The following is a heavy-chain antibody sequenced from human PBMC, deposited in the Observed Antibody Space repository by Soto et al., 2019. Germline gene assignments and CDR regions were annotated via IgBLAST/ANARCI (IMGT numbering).Heavy chain of an antibody. J-gene: IGHJ4*02. CDR1: GYSFTSYW. V-gene: IGHV5-51*01. CDR2: TYPGDSDT. Sequence: GESLKISCKGSGYSFTSYWIGWVRQMPGKGLEWMGITYPGDSDTRYSPSFQGQVTISADKSISTAYLQWSSLKASDTAMYYCARPHYYGSGSYYAPDYWGQGTLVTVSS. D-gene: IGHD3-10*01. CDR3: ARPHYYGSGSYYAPDY.